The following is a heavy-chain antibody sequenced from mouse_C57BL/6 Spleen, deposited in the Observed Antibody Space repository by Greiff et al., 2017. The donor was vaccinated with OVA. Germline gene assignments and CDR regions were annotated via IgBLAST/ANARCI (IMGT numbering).Heavy chain of an antibody. J-gene: IGHJ1*03. V-gene: IGHV5-17*01. D-gene: IGHD2-4*01. CDR1: GFTFSDYG. CDR3: AREDDYPLLYFDV. Sequence: EVQVVESGGGLVKPGGSLKLSCAASGFTFSDYGMHWVRQAPEKGLEWVAYISSGSSTIYYADTVKGRFTISRDNAKNTLFLQMTSLRSEDTAMYYCAREDDYPLLYFDVWGTGTTVTVSS. CDR2: ISSGSSTI.